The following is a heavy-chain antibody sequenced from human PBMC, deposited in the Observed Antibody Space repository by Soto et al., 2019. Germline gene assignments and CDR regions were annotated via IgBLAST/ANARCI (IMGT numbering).Heavy chain of an antibody. D-gene: IGHD6-13*01. CDR2: INHSGST. CDR1: GGSFSGYY. V-gene: IGHV4-34*01. Sequence: SETLSLTCAVYGGSFSGYYWSWIRQPPGKGLEWIGEINHSGSTNYNPSLKSRVTISVDTSKNQFSLKLSSVTAADTAVYYCARFIAAAGLFGYYGMDVWGQGTTVTVSS. J-gene: IGHJ6*02. CDR3: ARFIAAAGLFGYYGMDV.